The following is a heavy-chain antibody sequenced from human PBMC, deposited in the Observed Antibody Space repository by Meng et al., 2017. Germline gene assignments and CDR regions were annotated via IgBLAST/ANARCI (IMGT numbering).Heavy chain of an antibody. CDR2: MNEDGTTI. V-gene: IGHV3-74*01. CDR1: GFTISSFW. Sequence: EVPVVESGGGLVPPGGSLRLSCAASGFTISSFWMHWVRQAPGKGLVWVSRMNEDGTTISHAGSVKGRFTISRDSARNTLYLQMNSLRVEDTAVYYCVRDFGGNSDYWGQGTLVTVSS. CDR3: VRDFGGNSDY. D-gene: IGHD4-23*01. J-gene: IGHJ4*02.